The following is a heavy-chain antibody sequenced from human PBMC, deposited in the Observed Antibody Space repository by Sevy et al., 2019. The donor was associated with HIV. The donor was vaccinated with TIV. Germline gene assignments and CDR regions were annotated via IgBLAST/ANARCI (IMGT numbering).Heavy chain of an antibody. CDR1: GFTFSSYA. CDR3: AKGSTSSSEVGYFDY. J-gene: IGHJ4*02. D-gene: IGHD2-2*01. V-gene: IGHV3-23*01. CDR2: ISGNGGYT. Sequence: GGSLRLSCAASGFTFSSYAMSWDRQAPGKGLEWVSVISGNGGYTYYAYSVKGRFTISRDTSKNTLYLQMNSLRAEDTAVYYCAKGSTSSSEVGYFDYWGQGTLVTVSS.